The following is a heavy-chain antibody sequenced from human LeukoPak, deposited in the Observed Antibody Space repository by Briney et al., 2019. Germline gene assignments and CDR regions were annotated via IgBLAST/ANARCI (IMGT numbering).Heavy chain of an antibody. J-gene: IGHJ1*01. Sequence: SVKVSCKASGGTFSSYAISWVRQAPGQGLEWMGGIIPIFGTANYAQKFQGRVTITADESTSTAYMELSSLRSEDTAVYYCARWRYCGGDCYEYFQHWGQGTLVTVSS. V-gene: IGHV1-69*13. D-gene: IGHD2-21*01. CDR1: GGTFSSYA. CDR2: IIPIFGTA. CDR3: ARWRYCGGDCYEYFQH.